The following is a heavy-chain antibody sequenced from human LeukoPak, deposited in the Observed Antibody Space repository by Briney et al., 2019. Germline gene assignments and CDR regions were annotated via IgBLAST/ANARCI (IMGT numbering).Heavy chain of an antibody. D-gene: IGHD5-18*01. CDR2: INPNSGDT. V-gene: IGHV1-2*02. J-gene: IGHJ5*02. CDR1: GYTFSGYY. Sequence: ASVKVSCKASGYTFSGYYLHWVRQAPGQGLEWMGWINPNSGDTNYSQKFQGRVTMTKDTSITSAYMELSSLRSDDTALYYCARGPFRNVDTAMVASRFDPWGQGTLVTVSS. CDR3: ARGPFRNVDTAMVASRFDP.